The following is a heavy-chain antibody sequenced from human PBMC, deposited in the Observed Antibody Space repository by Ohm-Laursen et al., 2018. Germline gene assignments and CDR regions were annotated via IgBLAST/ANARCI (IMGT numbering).Heavy chain of an antibody. V-gene: IGHV3-74*01. D-gene: IGHD2-15*01. Sequence: SLRLSCTASGLPFSNYWMSWVRQAPGKGLVWVSRVNPEGTSTTYADSVKGRFTISRDNAKDMLYLQMNGLRVEDTAVYYCARGPPFYCTGGSCYSHYFHYWGQGTLVTASS. CDR2: VNPEGTST. J-gene: IGHJ4*02. CDR3: ARGPPFYCTGGSCYSHYFHY. CDR1: GLPFSNYW.